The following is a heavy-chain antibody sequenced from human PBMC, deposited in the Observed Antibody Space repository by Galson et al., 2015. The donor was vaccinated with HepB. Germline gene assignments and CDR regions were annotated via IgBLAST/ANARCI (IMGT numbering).Heavy chain of an antibody. Sequence: SLRLSCAASGFTFSSYAMHWVRQAPGKGLEWVAVISYDGSNKYYADSVKGRFTISRDNSKNTLYLQTNSLRAEDTAVYYCARDRQYSLTLGYWGQGTLVTVSS. CDR1: GFTFSSYA. CDR3: ARDRQYSLTLGY. D-gene: IGHD1-26*01. V-gene: IGHV3-30*04. J-gene: IGHJ4*02. CDR2: ISYDGSNK.